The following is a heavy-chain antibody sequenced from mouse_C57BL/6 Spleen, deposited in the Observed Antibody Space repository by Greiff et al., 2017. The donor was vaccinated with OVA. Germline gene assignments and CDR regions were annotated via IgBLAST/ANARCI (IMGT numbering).Heavy chain of an antibody. J-gene: IGHJ1*03. V-gene: IGHV3-6*01. Sequence: EVKLMESGPGLVKPSQSLSLTCSVTGYSITSGYYWNWIRQFPGNKLEWMGYISYDGSNNYNPSLKNRISITRDTSKNQFFLKLNSVTTEDTATYYCARCYDYDAYFDVWGTGTTVTVSS. D-gene: IGHD2-4*01. CDR1: GYSITSGYY. CDR3: ARCYDYDAYFDV. CDR2: ISYDGSN.